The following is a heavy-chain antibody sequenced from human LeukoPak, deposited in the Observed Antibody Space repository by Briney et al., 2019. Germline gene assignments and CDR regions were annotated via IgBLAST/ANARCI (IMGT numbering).Heavy chain of an antibody. CDR1: GGSFSGYY. V-gene: IGHV4-59*10. D-gene: IGHD3-16*01. Sequence: SETLSLTCAVYGGSFSGYYWSWIRQPAGKGLEWIGRIYTSGSTNYNPSLQSRVTMSVDTSNNQFSLKLSSVTAADTAVYYCARKRKGAYDFDYWGQGTLVTVSP. CDR3: ARKRKGAYDFDY. J-gene: IGHJ4*02. CDR2: IYTSGST.